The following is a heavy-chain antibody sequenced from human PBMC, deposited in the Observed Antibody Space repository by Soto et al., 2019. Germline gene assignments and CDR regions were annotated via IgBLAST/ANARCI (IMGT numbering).Heavy chain of an antibody. J-gene: IGHJ5*02. CDR3: ARSECDYYASSGYYNPPS. CDR1: GYSISSGYY. CDR2: IYHSGST. D-gene: IGHD3-22*01. Sequence: SETLCLTCAVSGYSISSGYYWGWIRQPPGKGLEWIGSIYHSGSTYYNPSLRSRVTISVDTSKNQFSLKLSSVTAADTAVYYCARSECDYYASSGYYNPPSLGQAPPVTV. V-gene: IGHV4-38-2*01.